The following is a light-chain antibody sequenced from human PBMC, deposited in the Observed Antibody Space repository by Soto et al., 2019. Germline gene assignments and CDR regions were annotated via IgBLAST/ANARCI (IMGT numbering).Light chain of an antibody. CDR1: QSVINNR. J-gene: IGKJ2*01. Sequence: EIVLTQSPGTLSLSPGERATLSCRASQSVINNRLAWYQQKSGQAPRLLIYGASTRATGIPDRFSGSGSGTEFTLTISRLEPADFALYHCQQYGTSSLYTFGQGTKMEIK. CDR3: QQYGTSSLYT. V-gene: IGKV3-20*01. CDR2: GAS.